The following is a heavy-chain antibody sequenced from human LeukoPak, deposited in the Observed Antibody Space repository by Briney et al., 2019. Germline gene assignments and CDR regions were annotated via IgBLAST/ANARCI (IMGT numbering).Heavy chain of an antibody. CDR1: GGSISSGGNY. D-gene: IGHD1-26*01. Sequence: SETLSLTYTVSGGSISSGGNYWSWIRQYPGKGLEWLGYIDYSGSAYYNPSLRSRVTISIGKSKNQFSLKLSSMTAADTAVYFCARGLGTYYSFLSGWFDPWGQGTLVTVSS. V-gene: IGHV4-31*03. CDR2: IDYSGSA. CDR3: ARGLGTYYSFLSGWFDP. J-gene: IGHJ5*02.